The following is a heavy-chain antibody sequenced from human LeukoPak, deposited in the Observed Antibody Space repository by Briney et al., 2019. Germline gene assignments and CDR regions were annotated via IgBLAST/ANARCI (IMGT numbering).Heavy chain of an antibody. CDR1: GFTFSSYG. V-gene: IGHV3-30*02. CDR2: IQYDATSK. J-gene: IGHJ4*02. Sequence: GGSLRLSCAASGFTFSSYGMHWVRQAPGKGLEWVAFIQYDATSKYYADSVRGRFTISRDNSKNTLYLQMNSLRAEDTAVYYCARGTRYSGSYNQDYWGQGTLVTVSS. D-gene: IGHD1-26*01. CDR3: ARGTRYSGSYNQDY.